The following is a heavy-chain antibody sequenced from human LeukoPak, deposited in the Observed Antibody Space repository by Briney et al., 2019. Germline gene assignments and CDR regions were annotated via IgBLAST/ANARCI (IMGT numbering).Heavy chain of an antibody. D-gene: IGHD1-1*01. Sequence: SVKVSCKASGGMFSTYGINWVRQAPGQGLEWMGGTIPPFGTANYAQKFQGRVTIAADESTTTVYMEMTSLTSEDTAMYYCARDPGSAVGAIVVQHATDAFDIWGQGTMVTVSS. CDR1: GGMFSTYG. V-gene: IGHV1-69*13. J-gene: IGHJ3*02. CDR2: TIPPFGTA. CDR3: ARDPGSAVGAIVVQHATDAFDI.